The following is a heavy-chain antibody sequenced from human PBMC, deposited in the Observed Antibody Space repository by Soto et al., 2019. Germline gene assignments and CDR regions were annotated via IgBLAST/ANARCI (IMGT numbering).Heavy chain of an antibody. J-gene: IGHJ6*02. CDR2: IYPGDSDT. V-gene: IGHV5-51*01. D-gene: IGHD1-7*01. CDR1: GHRFTNFS. Sequence: SGHRFTNFSSGCVRQMPRNCLEWMGIIYPGDSDTRYSPSFQGQVTISADKSISTAYLQWSSLKASDTAVYYCAREKARGWNSYYYYGTAFLGHGTTVTVS. CDR3: AREKARGWNSYYYYGTAF.